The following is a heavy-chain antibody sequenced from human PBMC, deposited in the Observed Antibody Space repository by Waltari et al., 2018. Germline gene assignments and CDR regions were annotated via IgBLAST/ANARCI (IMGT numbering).Heavy chain of an antibody. CDR1: GFTFRDYA. CDR2: IRSNDYTGGT. D-gene: IGHD5-12*01. J-gene: IGHJ3*01. Sequence: EVQLVESGGDLVQPGRSLRLSCTGSGFTFRDYAINWVRQAPGTLLLLLGFIRSNDYTGGTSFAASVGGRFSISRDDYKRTAYLEMNALQTDDSATYYCTREDDGNDSGAFDLWGQGTLVTVSS. CDR3: TREDDGNDSGAFDL. V-gene: IGHV3-49*04.